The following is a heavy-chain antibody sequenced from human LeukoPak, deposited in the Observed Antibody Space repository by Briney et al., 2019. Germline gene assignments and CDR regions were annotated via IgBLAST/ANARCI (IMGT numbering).Heavy chain of an antibody. CDR2: ISGSGDST. D-gene: IGHD6-25*01. CDR3: AKSTATTIGIPFDY. J-gene: IGHJ4*02. Sequence: GGSLRLSCAASGFTFSSYAMSWVRQAPGKGLEWVSAISGSGDSTYYADSVKGRFTISRDNSKNTLHLQMNSLRAVDTAVYFCAKSTATTIGIPFDYWGQGTLVTVSS. V-gene: IGHV3-23*01. CDR1: GFTFSSYA.